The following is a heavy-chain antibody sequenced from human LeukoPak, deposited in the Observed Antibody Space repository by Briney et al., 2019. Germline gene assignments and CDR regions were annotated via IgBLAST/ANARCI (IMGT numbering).Heavy chain of an antibody. V-gene: IGHV3-7*01. CDR2: IKQDGSEK. Sequence: GGSLRLSCAASGFTFSSYWMSWVRQAPGKGLEWVANIKQDGSEKYYVDSVKGRFTISRHNAKNSLYLQMNSLRAEDTAVYYCARTTPYYGTGDWFDPWGQGTLVTVSS. CDR1: GFTFSSYW. D-gene: IGHD3-10*01. J-gene: IGHJ5*02. CDR3: ARTTPYYGTGDWFDP.